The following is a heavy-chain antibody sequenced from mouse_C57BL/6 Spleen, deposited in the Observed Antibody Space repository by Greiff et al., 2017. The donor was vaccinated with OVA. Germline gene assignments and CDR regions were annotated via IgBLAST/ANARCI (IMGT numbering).Heavy chain of an antibody. CDR1: GYTFTRYW. Sequence: QVKLQQPGTELVKPGASVKLSCKASGYTFTRYWMHWVKQRPGQGLEWIGNINPRNGGTNYNEKFKSKATLTVDKSSSTAYMQISSLTSEDSAVYYCARLGDYDPAWLAYWGQGTLVTVSA. V-gene: IGHV1-53*01. J-gene: IGHJ3*01. D-gene: IGHD2-4*01. CDR3: ARLGDYDPAWLAY. CDR2: INPRNGGT.